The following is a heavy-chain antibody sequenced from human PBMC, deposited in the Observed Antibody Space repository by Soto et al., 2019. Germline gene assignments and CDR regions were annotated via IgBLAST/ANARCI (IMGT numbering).Heavy chain of an antibody. V-gene: IGHV1-18*01. CDR2: IATYNTNR. CDR1: GDTFTNFG. CDR3: ARVLRGVVNGFEP. Sequence: QVHLVQSGPEVKKPGASVTVSCKASGDTFTNFGLSWVRQAPGQGLEWMGWIATYNTNRNYAQKFQGRLTMTTDTSTSTAYMELKSLGYDDTAVYYCARVLRGVVNGFEPWGQGTLVTVSS. J-gene: IGHJ5*02. D-gene: IGHD3-10*01.